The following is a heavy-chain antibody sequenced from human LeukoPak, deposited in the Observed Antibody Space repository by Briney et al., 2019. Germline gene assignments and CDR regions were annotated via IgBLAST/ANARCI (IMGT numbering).Heavy chain of an antibody. V-gene: IGHV4-59*01. J-gene: IGHJ2*01. CDR3: ARDRYSYGPDSHWYFDL. D-gene: IGHD5-18*01. Sequence: PSETLSLTCTVSGGSISSYYWSWIRQPPGKGLEWIGYIYYSESTNYNPSLKSRVTISVDTSKNQFSLKLSSVTAADTAVYYCARDRYSYGPDSHWYFDLWGRGTLVTVSS. CDR1: GGSISSYY. CDR2: IYYSEST.